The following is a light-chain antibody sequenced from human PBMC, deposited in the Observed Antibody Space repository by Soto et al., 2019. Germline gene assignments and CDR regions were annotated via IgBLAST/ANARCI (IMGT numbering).Light chain of an antibody. CDR1: SSDVGGDNY. J-gene: IGLJ1*01. CDR3: SSYAGRNTFV. CDR2: EVN. Sequence: QSALTQPPSASGSPGQSVTISCTGTSSDVGGDNYVSWYQQHPGKAPKLMIYEVNKRPSGVPYRFSGSKSGNTASLTVSGLQAEDEADYYCSSYAGRNTFVFGTGTQLTVL. V-gene: IGLV2-8*01.